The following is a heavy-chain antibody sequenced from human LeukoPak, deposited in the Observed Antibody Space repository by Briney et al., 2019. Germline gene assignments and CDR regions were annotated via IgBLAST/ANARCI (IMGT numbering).Heavy chain of an antibody. J-gene: IGHJ4*02. CDR1: GGSISSGSYH. Sequence: PSETLSLTCTVSGGSISSGSYHWGWIRQPPGKGLEWIASIHYSGDTYYNPSLKSRGTISLDTSKNQFSLRLSSVTAADTAVYYCGRDIPSGHYDYWGQGTLVTVSS. CDR2: IHYSGDT. D-gene: IGHD3-22*01. CDR3: GRDIPSGHYDY. V-gene: IGHV4-39*07.